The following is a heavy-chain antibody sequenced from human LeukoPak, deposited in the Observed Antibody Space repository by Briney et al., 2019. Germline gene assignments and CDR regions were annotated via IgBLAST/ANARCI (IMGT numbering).Heavy chain of an antibody. V-gene: IGHV1-2*06. J-gene: IGHJ4*02. Sequence: ASEKVSCKASGYTLTDYYMHWVRQAPGQGLEWMGRINPNSGGTNYAQKFQGRVTMTRDTSISTVYMELSRLRSDDTAVYYCARVGYYESSGYYEYWGQGTLATVSS. CDR3: ARVGYYESSGYYEY. CDR2: INPNSGGT. CDR1: GYTLTDYY. D-gene: IGHD3-22*01.